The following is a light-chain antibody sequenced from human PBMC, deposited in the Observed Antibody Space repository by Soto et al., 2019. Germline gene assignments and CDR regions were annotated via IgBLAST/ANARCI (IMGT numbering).Light chain of an antibody. CDR2: NDN. J-gene: IGLJ2*01. CDR1: SSNIGRNT. Sequence: QSVLTQPPSASGTPGQRVTISCSGSSSNIGRNTVNWYQQVPGTAPQLLIYNDNQRPSGVPDRFSGSKSGTSASLAISGLHSEDEADYYCATWDGSLNGPVFGGGTKLTVL. V-gene: IGLV1-44*01. CDR3: ATWDGSLNGPV.